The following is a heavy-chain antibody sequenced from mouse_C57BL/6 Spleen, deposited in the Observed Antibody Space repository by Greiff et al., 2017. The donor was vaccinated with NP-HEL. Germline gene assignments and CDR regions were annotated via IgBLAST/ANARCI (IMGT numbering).Heavy chain of an antibody. V-gene: IGHV1-20*01. CDR3: ARKTTALDY. D-gene: IGHD1-2*01. Sequence: SGPELVKPGDSVKISCKASGYSFTGYIMNWVMQSHGKSLEWIGRINPYNGDTFYNQKFKGKATLTVDKSSSTAHLELRSLTSEDSAVYYCARKTTALDYWGQGTTRTVSS. CDR1: GYSFTGYI. J-gene: IGHJ2*01. CDR2: INPYNGDT.